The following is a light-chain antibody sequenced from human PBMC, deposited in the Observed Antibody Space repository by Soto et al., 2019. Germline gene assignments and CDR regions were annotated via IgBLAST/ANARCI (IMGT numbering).Light chain of an antibody. CDR2: EVS. CDR3: SSYAGSNNKVV. J-gene: IGLJ2*01. Sequence: QSVLTQPPSASGSPGQSVTSSCTGTSSDVGGYNYVSWYQQHPGKAPKLMIYEVSKRPSGVPDRFSGSKSGNTASLSVSGLQAEDEADYYCSSYAGSNNKVVFGGGTKLTVL. V-gene: IGLV2-8*01. CDR1: SSDVGGYNY.